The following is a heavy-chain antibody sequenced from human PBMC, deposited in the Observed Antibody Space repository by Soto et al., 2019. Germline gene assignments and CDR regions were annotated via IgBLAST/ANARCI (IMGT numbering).Heavy chain of an antibody. J-gene: IGHJ4*02. CDR2: ISAYNSNT. Sequence: GASVKVSCKASGYTFSDFGVSWVRQAPGQGLEWMGWISAYNSNTNYAQKVQGRVTMTTDTSTSTAYMEVRNLTSDDTAVYYCARDSGNLGNRAYFFDYWGQGTLVTVSS. CDR3: ARDSGNLGNRAYFFDY. V-gene: IGHV1-18*01. CDR1: GYTFSDFG.